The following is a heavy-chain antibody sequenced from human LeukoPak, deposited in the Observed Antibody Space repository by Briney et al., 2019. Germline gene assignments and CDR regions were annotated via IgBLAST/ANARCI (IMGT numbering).Heavy chain of an antibody. J-gene: IGHJ4*02. CDR2: MNPNSGNA. CDR1: GYTFTSYD. V-gene: IGHV1-8*01. D-gene: IGHD7-27*01. Sequence: ASVKVSCKASGYTFTSYDINWVRQASGQGLEWMGWMNPNSGNAGYAQKFQGRITMTRNTFISTAYMELSSLTSEDTAVYYCAMVWGSVDYWGQGILVTVSS. CDR3: AMVWGSVDY.